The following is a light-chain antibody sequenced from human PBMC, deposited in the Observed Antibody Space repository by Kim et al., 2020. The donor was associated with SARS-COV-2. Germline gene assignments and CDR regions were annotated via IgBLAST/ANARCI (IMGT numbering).Light chain of an antibody. Sequence: LAPGGKAHLSCRASQSVSSSYLAWYQQRPGQAPRLLIYGASSRATGIPDRFSGSGSGSDFTLTISRLEPEDFAVYYCQQYGRSPYTFGQGTKLEI. CDR1: QSVSSSY. CDR3: QQYGRSPYT. CDR2: GAS. V-gene: IGKV3-20*01. J-gene: IGKJ2*01.